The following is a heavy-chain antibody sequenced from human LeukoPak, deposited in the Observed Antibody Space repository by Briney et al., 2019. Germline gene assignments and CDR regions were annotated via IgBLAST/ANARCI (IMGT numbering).Heavy chain of an antibody. CDR3: GRDMGIMVRGVIGFDY. Sequence: GGSLRLSCAASGFTFSSYGMPWVRQAPGKGLEWVAVIWYDGSNKYYADSVKGRFTISRDNSKNTLYLQMNSLRAEDTAVYYCGRDMGIMVRGVIGFDYWGQGTLVTVSS. CDR1: GFTFSSYG. J-gene: IGHJ4*02. CDR2: IWYDGSNK. D-gene: IGHD3-10*01. V-gene: IGHV3-33*01.